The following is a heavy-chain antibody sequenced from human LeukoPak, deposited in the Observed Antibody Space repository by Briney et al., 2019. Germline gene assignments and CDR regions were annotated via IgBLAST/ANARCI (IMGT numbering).Heavy chain of an antibody. CDR3: AREGGGYNNRGFDY. CDR1: GFPFSSYS. Sequence: GGSLRLSCAASGFPFSSYSMNWVRQAPGKGLEWVSYISSSSSTIYYADSVKGRFTISRDNAKNSLYLQMNSLRAEDTAVYYCAREGGGYNNRGFDYWGQGTLVTVYS. J-gene: IGHJ4*02. CDR2: ISSSSSTI. D-gene: IGHD5-24*01. V-gene: IGHV3-48*01.